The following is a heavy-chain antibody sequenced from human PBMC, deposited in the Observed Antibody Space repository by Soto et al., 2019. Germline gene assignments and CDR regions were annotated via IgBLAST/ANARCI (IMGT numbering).Heavy chain of an antibody. V-gene: IGHV3-72*01. D-gene: IGHD6-19*01. CDR2: TRNKANSYTT. J-gene: IGHJ4*02. Sequence: PGGSLRLSCAASGFTFSDHYMDWVRQAPGKGLEWVGRTRNKANSYTTEYAASVKCRFTISRDDSKNSLYLQMNSLKTEDTAVYYCARVEGSGWIFDYWGQGTLVTVSS. CDR1: GFTFSDHY. CDR3: ARVEGSGWIFDY.